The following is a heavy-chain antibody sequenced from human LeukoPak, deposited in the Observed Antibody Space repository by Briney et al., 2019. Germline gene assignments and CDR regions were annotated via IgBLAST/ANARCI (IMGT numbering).Heavy chain of an antibody. D-gene: IGHD6-13*01. J-gene: IGHJ1*01. CDR3: AKDVAAAALEYFQH. V-gene: IGHV3-9*01. CDR2: ISWNSGSI. Sequence: GGSLRLSCAASGFTFDDYAMHWVRQAPGRGLEWVSGISWNSGSIGYADSVKGRFTISRDNAKNTLYLQMNSLRAEDTAVYYCAKDVAAAALEYFQHWGQGTLVTVSS. CDR1: GFTFDDYA.